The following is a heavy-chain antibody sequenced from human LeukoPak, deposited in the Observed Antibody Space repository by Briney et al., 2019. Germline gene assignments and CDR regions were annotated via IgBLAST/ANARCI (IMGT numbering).Heavy chain of an antibody. J-gene: IGHJ4*02. Sequence: ASVKVSCKASGYTLTGYYMHWVRQAPGQGLEWMGWINPNSGGPIYAQKFQGRVTMTRDTSISTAYMELSRLRSDDTAVYYCARALTAGYDSSGYPLLYWGQGTLVTVSS. D-gene: IGHD3-22*01. V-gene: IGHV1-2*02. CDR3: ARALTAGYDSSGYPLLY. CDR2: INPNSGGP. CDR1: GYTLTGYY.